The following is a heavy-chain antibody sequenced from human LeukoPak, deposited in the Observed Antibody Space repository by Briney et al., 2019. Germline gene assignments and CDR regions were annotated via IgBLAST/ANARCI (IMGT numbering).Heavy chain of an antibody. Sequence: PGGSLRLSCVASGLPIGDFAMHWVRQAPGQGLEWFSLISVTRVGTFFTNSVKGRFRISRDNSHNSLFLEMSSLRTEDTAMYYCARESGRFDYWGQGTLVAVSA. CDR2: ISVTRVGT. J-gene: IGHJ4*02. CDR3: ARESGRFDY. CDR1: GLPIGDFA. V-gene: IGHV3-43*02.